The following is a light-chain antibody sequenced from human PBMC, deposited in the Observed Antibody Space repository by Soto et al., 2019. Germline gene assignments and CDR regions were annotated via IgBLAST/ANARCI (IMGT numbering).Light chain of an antibody. CDR1: SSNIGAGYD. Sequence: VLTQPPSVSGAPGQRVTISCTGSSSNIGAGYDVHWYQQLPGTAPKLLIYGNSNRPSGVPDRFSGSKSGTSASLAITGLQAEDEADYYCQSYDSSLSGTVVFGGGTKLTVL. CDR2: GNS. CDR3: QSYDSSLSGTVV. V-gene: IGLV1-40*01. J-gene: IGLJ2*01.